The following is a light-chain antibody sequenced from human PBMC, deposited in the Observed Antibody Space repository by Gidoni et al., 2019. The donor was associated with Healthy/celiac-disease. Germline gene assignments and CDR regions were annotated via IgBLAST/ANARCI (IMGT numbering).Light chain of an antibody. J-gene: IGKJ2*04. CDR1: QGISSY. V-gene: IGKV1-39*01. CDR3: QQSYSTPCS. CDR2: AAS. Sequence: DIRMTQSPSSLSASVGDRVTITCRASQGISSYLNWYQQKPGKAPKLLIYAASSLPSGVPSRFSGSGSGTDFPLTISSLQPEDFATYYCQQSYSTPCSFGQGTKLEIK.